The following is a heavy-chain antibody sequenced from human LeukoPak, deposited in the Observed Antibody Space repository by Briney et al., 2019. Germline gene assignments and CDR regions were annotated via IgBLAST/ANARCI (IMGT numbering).Heavy chain of an antibody. V-gene: IGHV4-34*01. CDR3: ASYSSSWYPLFDY. J-gene: IGHJ4*02. CDR1: GGSFSGYY. CDR2: INHSGST. D-gene: IGHD6-13*01. Sequence: SETLSLTCAVYGGSFSGYYWSWIRQPPGKGLEWIGEINHSGSTNYNPSLKGRVTISVDTSKNQFSLKLSSVTAADTAVYYCASYSSSWYPLFDYWGQGTLVTVSS.